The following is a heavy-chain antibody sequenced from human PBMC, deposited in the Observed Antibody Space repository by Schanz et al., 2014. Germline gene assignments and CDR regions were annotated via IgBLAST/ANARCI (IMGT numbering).Heavy chain of an antibody. D-gene: IGHD3-10*01. CDR1: GFTVRSNY. J-gene: IGHJ6*02. Sequence: EVQLVESGGGLVQPGGSLRLSCAASGFTVRSNYMSWVRQAPGKGLQWVSCITGGSTTYTYYADSVRGRFTISRDNAKSSVYLQMNSLRAEDTAVYYCARSGVDVWGQGTTVTVSS. CDR3: ARSGVDV. V-gene: IGHV3-21*01. CDR2: ITGGSTTYT.